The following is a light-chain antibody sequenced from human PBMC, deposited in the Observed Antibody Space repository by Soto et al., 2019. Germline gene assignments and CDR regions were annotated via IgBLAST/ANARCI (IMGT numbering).Light chain of an antibody. J-gene: IGLJ3*02. Sequence: QSALTQPASVSVSPGQSITISCTGSSGDVGHYNYVSWYQQHPGKAPKLMIYEVSNRPSGVSNRFSGSKSGNTASLIISGLQAEDEADYYCTSYTTSRIWVFGGGTKLTVL. CDR1: SGDVGHYNY. V-gene: IGLV2-14*01. CDR3: TSYTTSRIWV. CDR2: EVS.